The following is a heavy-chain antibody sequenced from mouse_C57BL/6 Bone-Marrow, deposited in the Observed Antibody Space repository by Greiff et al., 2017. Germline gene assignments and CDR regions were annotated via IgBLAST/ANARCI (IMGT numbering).Heavy chain of an antibody. V-gene: IGHV5-6*02. CDR1: GFTFSSYG. CDR3: ARLLRKYFDY. J-gene: IGHJ2*01. Sequence: EVKLVESGGDLVKPGGSLKLSCAASGFTFSSYGMSWVRQTPDKRLEWVATISSGGSYTYYPDSVKGRFTISRDNAKNTQYLQMSSLKSEDTAMYYCARLLRKYFDYWGQGTTLTVSS. CDR2: ISSGGSYT. D-gene: IGHD2-3*01.